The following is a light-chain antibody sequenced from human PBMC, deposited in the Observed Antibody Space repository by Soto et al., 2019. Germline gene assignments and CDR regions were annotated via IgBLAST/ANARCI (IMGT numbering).Light chain of an antibody. J-gene: IGKJ1*01. Sequence: IELVQSPGILSLSPGERATLSCRASQSVSNDFLAWYQQKPGQAPRLLIYGASTRATDVPDRFSGSGSGADFTLTISRLEPEDFAVYYCQQYGSSPPRTFGQGTKVDIK. CDR2: GAS. CDR1: QSVSNDF. V-gene: IGKV3-20*01. CDR3: QQYGSSPPRT.